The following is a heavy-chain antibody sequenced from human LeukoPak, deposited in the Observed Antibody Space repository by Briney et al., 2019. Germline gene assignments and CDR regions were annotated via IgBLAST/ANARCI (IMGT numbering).Heavy chain of an antibody. Sequence: PSETLSLTCTVSGGSISSSSYYWGWIRQPPGKGLEWIGSIYYSGSTYYNPSLKSRVTISVDTSKNQFSLKLSSVTAADTAVYYCARETLGITFGGVIVPNWFDPWGQGTLVTVSS. D-gene: IGHD3-16*02. J-gene: IGHJ5*02. V-gene: IGHV4-39*07. CDR2: IYYSGST. CDR1: GGSISSSSYY. CDR3: ARETLGITFGGVIVPNWFDP.